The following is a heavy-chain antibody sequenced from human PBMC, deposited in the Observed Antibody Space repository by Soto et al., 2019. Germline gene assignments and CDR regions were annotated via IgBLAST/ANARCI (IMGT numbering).Heavy chain of an antibody. J-gene: IGHJ4*02. D-gene: IGHD6-13*01. V-gene: IGHV3-11*01. CDR1: GFTFSDYY. CDR3: ARVPYSSSDVAYFDY. Sequence: PGGSLRLSCAASGFTFSDYYMSWIRRAPGKGLEWVSYISSSGSTIYYADSVKGRFTISRDNAKNSLYLQMNSLRAEDTAVYYCARVPYSSSDVAYFDYWGQGTLVTVSS. CDR2: ISSSGSTI.